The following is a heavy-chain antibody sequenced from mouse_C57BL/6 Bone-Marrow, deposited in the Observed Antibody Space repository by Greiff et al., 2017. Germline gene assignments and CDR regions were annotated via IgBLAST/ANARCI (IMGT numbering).Heavy chain of an antibody. V-gene: IGHV1-69*01. J-gene: IGHJ1*03. CDR3: ATVSTTVVANWYFDV. CDR2: IDPSDSYT. CDR1: GYTFTSYW. D-gene: IGHD1-1*01. Sequence: QVQLQQPGAELVMPGASVKLSCKASGYTFTSYWMHWVQQRPGQGLEWIGEIDPSDSYTNYNQKFKGKSTLTVDKSSSTAYMQLSSLTSEDAAVYYCATVSTTVVANWYFDVGGTGTTVTVTA.